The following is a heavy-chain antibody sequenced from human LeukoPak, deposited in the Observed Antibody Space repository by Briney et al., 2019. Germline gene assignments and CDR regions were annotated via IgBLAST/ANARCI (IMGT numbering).Heavy chain of an antibody. D-gene: IGHD6-13*01. V-gene: IGHV3-74*01. Sequence: GGSLRLAWAAAGFTFSSYWMHWVSQAPGKGLVWVSRIDSDGTSTRYADSVKGRFTISRENAKNSLYLQMNSLRVGDTAVYYCARATAGFDSWGQGTLVTVSS. CDR1: GFTFSSYW. CDR3: ARATAGFDS. J-gene: IGHJ4*02. CDR2: IDSDGTST.